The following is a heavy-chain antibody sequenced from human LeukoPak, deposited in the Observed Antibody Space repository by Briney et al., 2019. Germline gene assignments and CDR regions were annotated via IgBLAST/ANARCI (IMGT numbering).Heavy chain of an antibody. CDR1: GFTFSSYA. Sequence: PGGSLRLSCAASGFTFSSYAMSWVRQAPGKGLEWVSAISGSGGSTYYADSVKGRFTISRDNSKNTLYLQMNSLRAEDTAVYYCAKYYYDSSGYRYYYYMDVWGKGTTVTVSS. J-gene: IGHJ6*03. D-gene: IGHD3-22*01. CDR2: ISGSGGST. V-gene: IGHV3-23*01. CDR3: AKYYYDSSGYRYYYYMDV.